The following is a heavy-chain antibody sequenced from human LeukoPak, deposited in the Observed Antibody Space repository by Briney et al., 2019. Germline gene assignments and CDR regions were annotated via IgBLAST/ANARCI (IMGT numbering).Heavy chain of an antibody. D-gene: IGHD3-10*01. CDR3: AKLGKTENHYGSGRFSYYYYMDV. J-gene: IGHJ6*03. V-gene: IGHV3-30*02. CDR2: IRSDGINK. Sequence: PGGSLRLSCAASGFTFSSMHWVRQAPGKGLEWVAFIRSDGINKYHADSVRGRFTISRDNSKNTLYLQMNSLRAEDTAVYYCAKLGKTENHYGSGRFSYYYYMDVWGKGTTVTISS. CDR1: GFTFSS.